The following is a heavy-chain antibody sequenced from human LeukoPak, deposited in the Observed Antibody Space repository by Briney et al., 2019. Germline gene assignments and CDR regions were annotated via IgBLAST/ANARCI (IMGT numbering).Heavy chain of an antibody. CDR2: ISSSGGRS. J-gene: IGHJ4*02. V-gene: IGHV3-48*03. CDR1: GFTFSSYE. CDR3: ARESDSGGYRFDY. Sequence: GGFLRLSCAASGFTFSSYEMIWVRQAPGKGLEWLSYISSSGGRSLYADAVRGRATISRDNAKNSLYLQMNSLRTEDTAVYHCARESDSGGYRFDYWGQGSLVTVSS. D-gene: IGHD3-22*01.